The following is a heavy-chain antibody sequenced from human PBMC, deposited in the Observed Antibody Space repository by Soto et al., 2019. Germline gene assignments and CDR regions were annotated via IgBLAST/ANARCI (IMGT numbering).Heavy chain of an antibody. D-gene: IGHD6-13*01. V-gene: IGHV4-34*12. CDR2: ILHTGST. CDR1: GGSFSNYY. J-gene: IGHJ1*01. Sequence: PSETLSLTCALSGGSFSNYYWTWIRQSPGKGLEWIGEILHTGSTNYNPSLGSRVTISIDTSKKQFSLNLTSVTAADTAVYYCARPPGIPTTGYWGQGTQVTVSS. CDR3: ARPPGIPTTGY.